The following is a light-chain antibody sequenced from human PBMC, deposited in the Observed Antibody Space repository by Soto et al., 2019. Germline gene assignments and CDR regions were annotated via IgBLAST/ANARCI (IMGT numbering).Light chain of an antibody. J-gene: IGKJ3*01. Sequence: IQLTQSPSSLSASVGDRVTITCRASRCLNTNLAWYQQKPGKAPNLLIYGASTLQKGVPSRFSGNGSGTVFTLTISSLQPEDLATYYCQQSNNYFTFGPGTKVDIK. CDR1: RCLNTN. V-gene: IGKV1-9*01. CDR2: GAS. CDR3: QQSNNYFT.